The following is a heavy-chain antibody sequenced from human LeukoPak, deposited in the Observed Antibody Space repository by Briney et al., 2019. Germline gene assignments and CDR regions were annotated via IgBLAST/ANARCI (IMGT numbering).Heavy chain of an antibody. V-gene: IGHV4-59*08. CDR2: IYYSGGT. CDR1: GGSISSYY. J-gene: IGHJ3*02. D-gene: IGHD1-1*01. Sequence: SETLSLTCTVSGGSISSYYWSWTRQPPGKGLEWIGFIYYSGGTNYSPSLKSRVTISVDTSKNQFSLKLTSVTAADTAVYYCARHGNGAFDIWGQGTMVTVSS. CDR3: ARHGNGAFDI.